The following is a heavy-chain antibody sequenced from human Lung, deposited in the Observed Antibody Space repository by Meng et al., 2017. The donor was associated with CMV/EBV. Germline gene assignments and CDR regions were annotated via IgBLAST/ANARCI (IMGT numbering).Heavy chain of an antibody. J-gene: IGHJ6*02. CDR2: INHSGST. CDR3: ARTTYDFWSGIYYYYYYGMDV. Sequence: SXTXSLXCAVYGGSFSGYYWSWIRKPPWKGLEWIGEINHSGSTNYNPSLKSRVTISVDTSKNQFSLKLSSVTAADTAVYYCARTTYDFWSGIYYYYYYGMDVWXQGTTVTVSS. CDR1: GGSFSGYY. D-gene: IGHD3-3*01. V-gene: IGHV4-34*01.